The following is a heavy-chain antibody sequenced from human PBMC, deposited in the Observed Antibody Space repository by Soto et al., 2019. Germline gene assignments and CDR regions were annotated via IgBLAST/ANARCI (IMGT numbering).Heavy chain of an antibody. CDR2: IKSDGSGT. V-gene: IGHV3-74*01. CDR1: GFTFSSYW. D-gene: IGHD3-22*01. J-gene: IGHJ4*02. Sequence: EVQLVESGGGLVQPGGSLRLSCAASGFTFSSYWMHWVRQAPGKGLVWVSRIKSDGSGTYYADSVKGRLTISRDNAKNPLQLQMNSLRAEDTAVYYCARGDGDYYDGNGYLGRHWGQGTLVTVSS. CDR3: ARGDGDYYDGNGYLGRH.